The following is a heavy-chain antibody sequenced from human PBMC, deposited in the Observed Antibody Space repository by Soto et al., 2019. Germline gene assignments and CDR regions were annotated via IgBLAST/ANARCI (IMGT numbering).Heavy chain of an antibody. CDR3: ARGDLGAVAGYFEY. J-gene: IGHJ4*02. D-gene: IGHD6-19*01. CDR2: ISWHSGSI. V-gene: IGHV3-9*01. CDR1: GFTFDDYS. Sequence: EVQLVESGGGLVQPGGSLRLSCAASGFTFDDYSMHWVRQAPGRGLEWVSGISWHSGSIDYADSVKGRITISRDNAKNFLYLVMNSLRPAATAFYYCARGDLGAVAGYFEYWGQGTLVTVSS.